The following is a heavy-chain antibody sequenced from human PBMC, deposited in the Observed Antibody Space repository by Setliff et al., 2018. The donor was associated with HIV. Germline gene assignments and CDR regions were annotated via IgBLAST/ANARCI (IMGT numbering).Heavy chain of an antibody. CDR3: ARGASSETSDSPRIDYFYYLDV. CDR2: INAAKGNT. CDR1: GYSFSSYA. D-gene: IGHD1-7*01. V-gene: IGHV1-3*03. J-gene: IGHJ6*03. Sequence: ASVKVSCKASGYSFSSYAIHWVRQAPGQRPTWMGWINAAKGNTKYAEELQGRVTITRDTSARTVYMELRSLRSEDTAVYYCARGASSETSDSPRIDYFYYLDVWGKGTTVTVSS.